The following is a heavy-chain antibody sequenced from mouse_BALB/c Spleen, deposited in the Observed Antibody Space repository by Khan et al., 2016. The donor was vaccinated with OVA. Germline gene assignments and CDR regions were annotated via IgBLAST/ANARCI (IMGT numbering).Heavy chain of an antibody. CDR3: ACGSYHGSSSWFGY. V-gene: IGHV1-9*01. Sequence: QIQLVQSGAELIKPGASVKISCKATGYTFSSYGIEWVKQRPGHGLEWIGEILPGSGRNNYNEKFKGKATFTADTSSNTAYMQLSNLTSDDSAVSCCACGSYHGSSSWFGYWGQGTLVTVSA. J-gene: IGHJ3*01. D-gene: IGHD1-1*01. CDR2: ILPGSGRN. CDR1: GYTFSSYG.